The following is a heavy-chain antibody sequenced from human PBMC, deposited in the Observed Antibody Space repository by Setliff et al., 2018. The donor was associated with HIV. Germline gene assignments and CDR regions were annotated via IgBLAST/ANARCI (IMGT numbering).Heavy chain of an antibody. CDR2: IKQDGSDM. D-gene: IGHD6-13*01. V-gene: IGHV3-7*01. CDR1: GLPFYNYW. Sequence: GESLKISCVASGLPFYNYWMTWLRRAPGRGLEWVANIKQDGSDMHYIESVKGRFTIFRDNAKSSVFLQMNSLRAEDTGVYYCATQTGFYNSHWYDYWGQGTMVTVSS. CDR3: ATQTGFYNSHWYDY. J-gene: IGHJ4*02.